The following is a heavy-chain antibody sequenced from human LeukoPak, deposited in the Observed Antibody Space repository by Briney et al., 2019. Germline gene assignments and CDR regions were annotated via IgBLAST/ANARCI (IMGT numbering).Heavy chain of an antibody. Sequence: PGGSLRLSCSASGFTFSSYAMYWVRQAPGKGLEYVSAIRNNGKSTYYADSAKGRFTTSRDNSKNTLYLQMSSLRAEDTAVYYCVKGLGLLEGYWGQGTLVTVSS. CDR3: VKGLGLLEGY. D-gene: IGHD3/OR15-3a*01. J-gene: IGHJ4*02. CDR1: GFTFSSYA. V-gene: IGHV3-64D*06. CDR2: IRNNGKST.